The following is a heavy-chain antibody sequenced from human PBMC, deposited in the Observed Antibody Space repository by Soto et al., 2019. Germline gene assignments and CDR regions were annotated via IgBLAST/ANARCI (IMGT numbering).Heavy chain of an antibody. J-gene: IGHJ6*02. Sequence: GSGPTLVNPTQTLTLTCTFSGFSLSTSGVGVGWIRQPPGKALEWLALIYWNDDKRYSPSLKSRLTITKDTSKNQVVLTMTNMDPVDTATYYCAHLQWPYCSGGSCRPRAQGESYYGMDVWGQGTTVTGSS. D-gene: IGHD2-15*01. CDR2: IYWNDDK. CDR3: AHLQWPYCSGGSCRPRAQGESYYGMDV. CDR1: GFSLSTSGVG. V-gene: IGHV2-5*01.